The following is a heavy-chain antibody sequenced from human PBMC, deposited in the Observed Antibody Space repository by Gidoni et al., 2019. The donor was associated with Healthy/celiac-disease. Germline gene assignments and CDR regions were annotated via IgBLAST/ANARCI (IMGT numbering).Heavy chain of an antibody. Sequence: QVQLVQSGAEVKKPGSSVTVSCTASGVPFCSYAISWVRQAPGQGLEWMGGIIPILGTANYAQKYQGRVTITADEATSTAYMELSSLRSEDTAVYYCARVRGAGLYYFDYWGQGTLVTVSS. CDR1: GVPFCSYA. CDR3: ARVRGAGLYYFDY. V-gene: IGHV1-69*01. J-gene: IGHJ4*02. CDR2: IIPILGTA. D-gene: IGHD6-19*01.